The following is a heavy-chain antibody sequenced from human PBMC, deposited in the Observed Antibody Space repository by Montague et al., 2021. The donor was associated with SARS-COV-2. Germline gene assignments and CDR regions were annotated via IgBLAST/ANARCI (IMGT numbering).Heavy chain of an antibody. Sequence: SLRLSCAASGFTFSSYYMNWVRQAPGKGLEWVSTFTGGSGGSTYYANSVKGRFTISRDSSKNTLYLQMNNLRAEDTAVYYCAKDRWGVPGPLDPFDYWGQGTLVTVSS. CDR3: AKDRWGVPGPLDPFDY. CDR2: FTGGSGGST. V-gene: IGHV3-23*01. CDR1: GFTFSSYY. D-gene: IGHD3-10*01. J-gene: IGHJ4*02.